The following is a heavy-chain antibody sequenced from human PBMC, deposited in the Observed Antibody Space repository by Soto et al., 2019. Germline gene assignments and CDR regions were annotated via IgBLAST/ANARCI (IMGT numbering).Heavy chain of an antibody. D-gene: IGHD5-18*01. CDR1: GVTVSSNY. CDR2: IYSDGST. Sequence: EVQLVESGGGLVQPGGSLRLSCAASGVTVSSNYMSWVRQAPGKGLEWVSVIYSDGSTYYADSVKVRFTFSSDNSKNPLYLQMNSLRAEDTAVYYSARHGSNYGGGYFDYWGQGTLVTVSS. CDR3: ARHGSNYGGGYFDY. V-gene: IGHV3-66*04. J-gene: IGHJ4*02.